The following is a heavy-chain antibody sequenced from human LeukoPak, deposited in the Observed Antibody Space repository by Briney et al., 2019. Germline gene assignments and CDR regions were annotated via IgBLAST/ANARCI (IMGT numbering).Heavy chain of an antibody. CDR3: ARDLDLSPITYYYYGMDV. CDR2: ISAYNGNT. J-gene: IGHJ6*02. V-gene: IGHV1-18*01. CDR1: GYTFTSYG. Sequence: GASVKVSCKASGYTFTSYGISWVRQAPGQGLEWMGWISAYNGNTNYAQKLQGRVTMTTDTSTSTAYMELRSLRSDDTAVYYCARDLDLSPITYYYYGMDVWGQGTTVTVSS. D-gene: IGHD1-20*01.